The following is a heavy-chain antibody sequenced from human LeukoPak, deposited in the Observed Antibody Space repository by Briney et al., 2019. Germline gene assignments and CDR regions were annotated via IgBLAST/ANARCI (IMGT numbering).Heavy chain of an antibody. D-gene: IGHD3-22*01. Sequence: PSETLSLTCAVYGGSFSGYYWSWIRQPPGKGLEWIGEVNHSGSTNYNPSLKSRVTISVDTSKNQFSLKLSSVTAADTAVYYCARFYDSSGSLDYWGQGTLVTVSS. CDR1: GGSFSGYY. J-gene: IGHJ4*02. CDR3: ARFYDSSGSLDY. V-gene: IGHV4-34*01. CDR2: VNHSGST.